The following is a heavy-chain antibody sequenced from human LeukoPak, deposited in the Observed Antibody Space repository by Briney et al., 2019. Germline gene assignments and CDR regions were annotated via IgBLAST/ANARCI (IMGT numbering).Heavy chain of an antibody. CDR3: ARGRPPRVYYYMDV. CDR2: IYYSGST. Sequence: SETLSLTCTVSGGSLSSSSYYWGWIRQPPGKGLEWIGSIYYSGSTYYNPSLKSRVTISVDTSKNQFSLKLSSVTAADTAVYYCARGRPPRVYYYMDVWGKGTTVTVSS. V-gene: IGHV4-39*07. CDR1: GGSLSSSSYY. J-gene: IGHJ6*03.